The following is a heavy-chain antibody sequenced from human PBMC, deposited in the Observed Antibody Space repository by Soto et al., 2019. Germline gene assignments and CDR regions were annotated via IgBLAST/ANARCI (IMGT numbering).Heavy chain of an antibody. CDR3: TRDIPPNWFDS. CDR2: IWYDGINK. D-gene: IGHD2-21*01. CDR1: GFTFNTYG. V-gene: IGHV3-33*01. J-gene: IGHJ5*01. Sequence: QVQLVESGGGVVQPGTSLRLSCAASGFTFNTYGMHWVRQAPGKGLEWVAVIWYDGINKYYADSVKGRFTISRDISENTVDLQMSNLSVEDTAVYYCTRDIPPNWFDSWGQGTLVTVSS.